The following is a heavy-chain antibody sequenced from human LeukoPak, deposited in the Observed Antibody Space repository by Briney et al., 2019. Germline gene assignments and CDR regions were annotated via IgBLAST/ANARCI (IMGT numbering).Heavy chain of an antibody. J-gene: IGHJ5*02. V-gene: IGHV1-24*01. Sequence: VASVKVSCKVSGYTLTELSMHWVRQAPGKGLEWMGGFDPEDGETIYAQKFQGRVTMTEDTSTDTAYMELSSLRSEDTAVYYCATDPYSSSPHNWFDPWGQGTLVTVSS. CDR2: FDPEDGET. CDR1: GYTLTELS. D-gene: IGHD6-13*01. CDR3: ATDPYSSSPHNWFDP.